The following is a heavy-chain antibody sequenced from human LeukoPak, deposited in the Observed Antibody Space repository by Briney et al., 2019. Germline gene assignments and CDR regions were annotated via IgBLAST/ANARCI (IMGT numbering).Heavy chain of an antibody. V-gene: IGHV3-21*01. CDR2: ISSSSRDI. Sequence: GGSLRLSCAASGFTFTSYAMNWVRQAPGKGLEWVSSISSSSRDINYADSVKGRFTISRDNAWNSLYLQMNSLRAEDTAVYYCARDSDSSGHYYMDYFDYWGQGALVTVSS. CDR3: ARDSDSSGHYYMDYFDY. D-gene: IGHD3-22*01. CDR1: GFTFTSYA. J-gene: IGHJ4*02.